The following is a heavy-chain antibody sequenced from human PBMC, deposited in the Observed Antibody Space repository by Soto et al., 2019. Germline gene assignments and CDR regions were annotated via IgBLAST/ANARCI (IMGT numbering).Heavy chain of an antibody. J-gene: IGHJ4*02. V-gene: IGHV3-30-3*01. Sequence: QVQLVESEGGVVQPGRSLRLSCAASGFTLSNYAMHWVRQAPGKGLEWVATISYDGSKKNYADSVKGRFTISRDNSKNALYLQMNSLRDEDTAVYYCVRTPGYQMDYWGQGTLVTVSS. D-gene: IGHD2-2*01. CDR1: GFTLSNYA. CDR2: ISYDGSKK. CDR3: VRTPGYQMDY.